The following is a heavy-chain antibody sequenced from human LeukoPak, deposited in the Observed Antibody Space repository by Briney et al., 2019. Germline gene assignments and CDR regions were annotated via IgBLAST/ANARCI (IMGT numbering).Heavy chain of an antibody. J-gene: IGHJ5*02. D-gene: IGHD2-15*01. Sequence: ASVKVSCKASGYRFTSYGITWVRQAPGQGLEWMGWISAYNGNTNYAQKLQGRVTPTTDTSTSTAYMELRSLRSDDTAVYYCAREGYCGGGTCYSTMNWFDPWGQGTLVTVSS. CDR2: ISAYNGNT. CDR1: GYRFTSYG. V-gene: IGHV1-18*01. CDR3: AREGYCGGGTCYSTMNWFDP.